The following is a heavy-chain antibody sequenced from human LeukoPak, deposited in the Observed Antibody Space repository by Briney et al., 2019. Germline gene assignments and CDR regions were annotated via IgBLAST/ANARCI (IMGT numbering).Heavy chain of an antibody. CDR3: ARDAGRWGYYYYMDV. Sequence: PGGSLRLSCAASGFTFSSYWMSWVRQAPGKGLEWVANIKQDGSEKYYVDSVKGRFTISRDNAKNSLYLQMNSLRAEDTAVYYCARDAGRWGYYYYMDVWGKGTTVTVSS. CDR2: IKQDGSEK. J-gene: IGHJ6*03. CDR1: GFTFSSYW. V-gene: IGHV3-7*01. D-gene: IGHD3-16*01.